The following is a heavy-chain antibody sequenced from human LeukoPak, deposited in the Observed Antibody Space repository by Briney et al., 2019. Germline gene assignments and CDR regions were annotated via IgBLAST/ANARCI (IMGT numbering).Heavy chain of an antibody. CDR2: INPNSGGT. CDR3: ATLGSSSWYGVLRAFDI. V-gene: IGHV1-2*02. CDR1: GYTFTGYY. J-gene: IGHJ3*02. D-gene: IGHD6-13*01. Sequence: ASVKVSCKASGYTFTGYYMHWVRQAPGQGLEWMGWINPNSGGTNYAQKFQGRVTMTRDTSISTAYMELSRLRSDDTAVYYCATLGSSSWYGVLRAFDIWGQGTMVTVSS.